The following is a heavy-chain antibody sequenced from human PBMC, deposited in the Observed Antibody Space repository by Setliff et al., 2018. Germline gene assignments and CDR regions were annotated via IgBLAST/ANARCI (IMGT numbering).Heavy chain of an antibody. Sequence: LRLSCAASGFTFSTHAMHWARQAPGKGLDWVAMIWSDGNTTYYADSVKGRFTVSRDNSKNTLYLQMNSLRVEDTAVYYCVTDPPFSGWSFDSWGQGTLVTVSS. CDR3: VTDPPFSGWSFDS. D-gene: IGHD6-19*01. CDR1: GFTFSTHA. V-gene: IGHV3-33*01. J-gene: IGHJ4*02. CDR2: IWSDGNTT.